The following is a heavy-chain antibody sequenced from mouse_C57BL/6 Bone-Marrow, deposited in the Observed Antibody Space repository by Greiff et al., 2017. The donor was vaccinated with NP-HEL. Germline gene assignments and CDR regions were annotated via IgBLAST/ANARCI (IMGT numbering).Heavy chain of an antibody. V-gene: IGHV5-12*01. D-gene: IGHD2-5*01. Sequence: EVQVVESGGGLVQPGGSLKLSCAASGFTFSDYYMYWVRQTPEKGLEWVAYISNGGGSTYYPETVKGRFTISRDNAKNTLYLQMSRLKSEDTAMYYCARGDSNFLAWFAYWGQGTLVTVSA. CDR3: ARGDSNFLAWFAY. CDR2: ISNGGGST. J-gene: IGHJ3*01. CDR1: GFTFSDYY.